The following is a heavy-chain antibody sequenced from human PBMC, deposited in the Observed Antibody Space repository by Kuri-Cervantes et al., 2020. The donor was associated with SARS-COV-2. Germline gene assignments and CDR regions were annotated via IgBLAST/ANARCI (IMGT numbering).Heavy chain of an antibody. CDR2: INHSGST. CDR3: ARDSPGRYYDSSGFVANYYYMDV. J-gene: IGHJ6*03. Sequence: GSLRLSCAVYGGSFSGYYWSWIRQPPGKGLEWIGEINHSGSTNYNPSLKSRVTISVDTSKNQFSLKLSSVTAADTAVYYCARDSPGRYYDSSGFVANYYYMDVWGKGTTVTVSS. CDR1: GGSFSGYY. V-gene: IGHV4-34*01. D-gene: IGHD3-22*01.